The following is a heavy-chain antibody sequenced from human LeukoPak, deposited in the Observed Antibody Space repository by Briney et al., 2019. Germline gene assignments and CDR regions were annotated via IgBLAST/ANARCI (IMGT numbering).Heavy chain of an antibody. Sequence: PGGSLRLSCAASGFTFSSYSMNWVRQAPGKGLEWVSSISSSSSYIYYADSVKGRFTISRDNAKNSLYLQMNSLRAEDTAVYYCARDRPGGVAVAGTSDYWGQGTLVTVSS. D-gene: IGHD6-19*01. V-gene: IGHV3-21*01. CDR2: ISSSSSYI. CDR3: ARDRPGGVAVAGTSDY. J-gene: IGHJ4*02. CDR1: GFTFSSYS.